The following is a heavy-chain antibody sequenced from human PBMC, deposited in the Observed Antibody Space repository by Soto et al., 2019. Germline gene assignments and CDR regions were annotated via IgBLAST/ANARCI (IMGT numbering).Heavy chain of an antibody. D-gene: IGHD6-6*01. V-gene: IGHV1-18*04. CDR1: GYTFTSYG. J-gene: IGHJ6*02. Sequence: ASVKVSCKASGYTFTSYGISWVRQAPGQGLEWMGWISAYNGNTNYAQKLQGRVTMTTDTSTSTAYMELRSLRSDDTAVYYCARNQYSSSSLYGMDVWGQGTKVTVYS. CDR2: ISAYNGNT. CDR3: ARNQYSSSSLYGMDV.